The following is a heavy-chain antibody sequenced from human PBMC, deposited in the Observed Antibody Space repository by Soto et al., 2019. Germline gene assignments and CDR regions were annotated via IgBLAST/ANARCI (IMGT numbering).Heavy chain of an antibody. CDR1: GGSFSGYY. J-gene: IGHJ4*02. CDR3: ARSYGGNSGTFDF. CDR2: INHSGST. D-gene: IGHD1-26*01. V-gene: IGHV4-34*01. Sequence: QVQLQQWGAGLLKPSETLSLTCAVYGGSFSGYYWSWIRQPQGKGLEYIGEINHSGSTNYNPSLKSRVTLSVDTSKNQCSLKLSSVTAADTAVYYCARSYGGNSGTFDFWGQGTLVTVSS.